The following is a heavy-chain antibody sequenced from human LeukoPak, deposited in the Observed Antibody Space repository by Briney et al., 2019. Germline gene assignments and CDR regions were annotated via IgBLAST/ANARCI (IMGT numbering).Heavy chain of an antibody. CDR3: ARVLYYYYYHMDV. V-gene: IGHV4-34*01. Sequence: PSETLSLTCDVYGGSFSGHYWSWIRQFPGKGLEWIGEINHSGSTNYNPSLKSRVTISVDTSKNQFSLKLRSVNAAATAVYSCARVLYYYYYHMDVWGKGTTVTVSS. CDR1: GGSFSGHY. J-gene: IGHJ6*03. CDR2: INHSGST.